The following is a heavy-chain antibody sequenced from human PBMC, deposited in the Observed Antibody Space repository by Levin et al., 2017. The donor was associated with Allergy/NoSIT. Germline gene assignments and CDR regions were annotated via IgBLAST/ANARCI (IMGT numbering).Heavy chain of an antibody. Sequence: PGGSLRLSCSASGFTVGDYAMSWFRQAPGKGLEWVAFLRSNRHGGPSEYAASVRGRFIISRDDSKSIAYLQMNSLKIEDTAVYYCTRDIAARHWFDPWGQGTLVTVSS. J-gene: IGHJ5*02. CDR3: TRDIAARHWFDP. V-gene: IGHV3-49*03. D-gene: IGHD6-6*01. CDR2: LRSNRHGGPS. CDR1: GFTVGDYA.